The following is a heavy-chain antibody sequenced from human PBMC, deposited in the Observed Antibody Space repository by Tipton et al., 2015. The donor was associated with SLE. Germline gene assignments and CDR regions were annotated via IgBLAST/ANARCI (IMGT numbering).Heavy chain of an antibody. Sequence: TLSLTCSVSGVSISSSNYYWGWIRQSPGKGLAWIGSVYYDGTTYYNPSLKSRVTMSFDTSNNHFSLRLTSVTAADTAIYFCARDAGLVGRGVTPLGSWGQGTLVTVSS. CDR3: ARDAGLVGRGVTPLGS. V-gene: IGHV4-39*07. CDR2: VYYDGTT. J-gene: IGHJ5*02. D-gene: IGHD3-3*01. CDR1: GVSISSSNYY.